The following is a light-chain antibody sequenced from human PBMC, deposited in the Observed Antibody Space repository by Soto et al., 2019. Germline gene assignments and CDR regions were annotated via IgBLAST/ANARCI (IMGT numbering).Light chain of an antibody. CDR1: QSVSSSY. J-gene: IGKJ3*01. CDR3: QQYGTSPQG. Sequence: EIVLTQSPGTLSLSPGERAILSCRASQSVSSSYLAWYQQKPGQAPRLLIYAASSRATGIPDRFSGSGSGTDFTLTISRLEPEDFAVYYCQQYGTSPQGFGPGTKVDIK. V-gene: IGKV3-20*01. CDR2: AAS.